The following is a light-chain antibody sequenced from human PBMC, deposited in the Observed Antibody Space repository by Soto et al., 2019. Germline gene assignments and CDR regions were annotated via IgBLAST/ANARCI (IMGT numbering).Light chain of an antibody. CDR3: SSYAGINIP. CDR1: SSDVGGYNY. CDR2: EVS. V-gene: IGLV2-8*01. Sequence: QSALTQPPSASGSPGQSVTISCTGTSSDVGGYNYVSWYQQHPGKAPKLMIYEVSKRPSGVPDRFSGSKSGNTASLTVSGLQAEDEADYYCSSYAGINIPFGTGTKLTVL. J-gene: IGLJ1*01.